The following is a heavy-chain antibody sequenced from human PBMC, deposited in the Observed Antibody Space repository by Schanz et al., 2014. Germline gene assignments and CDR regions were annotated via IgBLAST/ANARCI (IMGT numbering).Heavy chain of an antibody. D-gene: IGHD4-17*01. CDR3: ARGYGDSPTDF. CDR1: GYTFTSHG. J-gene: IGHJ4*02. V-gene: IGHV1-69*04. CDR2: IIPILGLA. Sequence: QVQLVQSGAEVKKPGASVKVSCKASGYTFTSHGISWVRQAPGQGLEWMGRIIPILGLANYAQKFNSRVAITASRASSAVNMERSSVRAEDSGVKYCARGYGDSPTDFWGQGTRVTVSS.